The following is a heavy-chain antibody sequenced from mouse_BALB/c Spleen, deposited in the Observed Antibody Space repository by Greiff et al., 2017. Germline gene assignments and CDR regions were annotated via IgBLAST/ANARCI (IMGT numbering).Heavy chain of an antibody. CDR2: INPSSGYT. V-gene: IGHV1-4*01. CDR1: GYTFTSYT. J-gene: IGHJ4*01. CDR3: ARQAYYYAMDY. D-gene: IGHD6-1*01. Sequence: VKLMESGAELARPGASVKMSCKASGYTFTSYTMHWVKQRPGQGLEWIGYINPSSGYTNYNQKFKDKATLTADKSSSTAYMQLSSLTSEDSAVYYCARQAYYYAMDYWGQGTSVTVSS.